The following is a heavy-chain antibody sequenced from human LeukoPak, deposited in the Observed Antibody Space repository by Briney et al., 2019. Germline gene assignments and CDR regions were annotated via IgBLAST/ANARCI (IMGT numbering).Heavy chain of an antibody. V-gene: IGHV3-7*01. D-gene: IGHD3-10*01. J-gene: IGHJ6*02. CDR2: IYRDGSAT. CDR1: GFTFSDQW. Sequence: GGSLRLSCAASGFTFSDQWMSWVRQAPGKGLEWVASIYRDGSATYYVDSVKGRFTISRDNAQNLLFLQMNSLRAEDTAVYYCARVSTVWSTYYYYGMDVWGQGTTVTVSS. CDR3: ARVSTVWSTYYYYGMDV.